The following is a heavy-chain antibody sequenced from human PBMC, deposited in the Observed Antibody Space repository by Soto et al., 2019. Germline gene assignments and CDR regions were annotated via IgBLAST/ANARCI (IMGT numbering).Heavy chain of an antibody. V-gene: IGHV3-7*05. J-gene: IGHJ3*02. CDR2: IKKDESKK. Sequence: EVQLVESGGGLVQPGESLRLSCAASGFTFSDYWMTWVRQAPGKGLEWVANIKKDESKKSYLDSVRGRFTISRDNARNSLYLQMDSLRAEAPALYYCARDVSPGSGPYYLDDFDMWGQGTRVTVSS. CDR1: GFTFSDYW. D-gene: IGHD3-22*01. CDR3: ARDVSPGSGPYYLDDFDM.